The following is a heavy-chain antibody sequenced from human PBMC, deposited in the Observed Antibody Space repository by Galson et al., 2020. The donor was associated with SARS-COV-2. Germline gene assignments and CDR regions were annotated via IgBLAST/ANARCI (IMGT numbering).Heavy chain of an antibody. CDR3: ASLYRPSYYFDY. CDR2: IYYSGST. Sequence: SETLSLTCTVSGGSISSGGYYWSWIRQHPGKGLEWIGYIYYSGSTYYNPSLKSRVTISVDTSKNQFSLKLSSVTAADTAVYYCASLYRPSYYFDYWGQGTLVTVSS. J-gene: IGHJ4*02. V-gene: IGHV4-31*03. CDR1: GGSISSGGYY. D-gene: IGHD1-26*01.